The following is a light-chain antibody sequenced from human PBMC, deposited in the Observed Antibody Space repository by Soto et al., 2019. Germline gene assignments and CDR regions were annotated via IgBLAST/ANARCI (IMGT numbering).Light chain of an antibody. CDR3: QQYHNYPVT. Sequence: DIQTTQSPSSLSASVGDRVTFTCRASQDISNNLAWFQQKPGKAPKSLISAASSLQSGVPSRFSGSGSGTDFTLTINNLQPEDFGSYYCQQYHNYPVTFGGGTKVEIK. CDR2: AAS. CDR1: QDISNN. J-gene: IGKJ4*01. V-gene: IGKV1-16*01.